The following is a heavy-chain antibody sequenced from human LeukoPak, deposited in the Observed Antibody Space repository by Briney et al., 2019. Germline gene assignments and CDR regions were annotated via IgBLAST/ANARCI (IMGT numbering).Heavy chain of an antibody. CDR1: GFTFSSYA. Sequence: GGSLRLSCAASGFTFSSYAMSWVRQAPGKGLEWVSAISGSGGNTYYADSVKGRFTISRDNSKNTLYLQMNSLRAEDTAVYYCAKSIAVAGTGDYWGQGTLVTVSS. V-gene: IGHV3-23*01. J-gene: IGHJ4*02. CDR3: AKSIAVAGTGDY. CDR2: ISGSGGNT. D-gene: IGHD6-19*01.